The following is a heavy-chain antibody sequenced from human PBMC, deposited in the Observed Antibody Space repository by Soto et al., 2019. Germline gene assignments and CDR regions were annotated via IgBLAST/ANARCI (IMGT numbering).Heavy chain of an antibody. V-gene: IGHV4-61*08. CDR2: IYYSGST. CDR1: GGSISSGGYS. D-gene: IGHD2-15*01. CDR3: ERMGGSYKHDAFDI. J-gene: IGHJ3*02. Sequence: SETLSLTCAVSGGSISSGGYSWSWIRQPPGKGLEWIGYIYYSGSTNYNPSLKSRVTISVDTSKNQFSLKLSSVTAADTAVYYCERMGGSYKHDAFDIWGQGTMVTVSS.